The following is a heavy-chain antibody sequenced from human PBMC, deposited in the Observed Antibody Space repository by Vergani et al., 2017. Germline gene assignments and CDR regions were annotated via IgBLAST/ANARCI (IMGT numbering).Heavy chain of an antibody. D-gene: IGHD2-2*01. CDR3: ARVGTSSNRDYFDY. CDR2: INPNSGVT. Sequence: QVQLVQSGAEVKKPGASVKVSFKPSGYTFTDYFMHCFLQAPGQGLEWMGWINPNSGVTNYAQKFQGRVTMTRDTSISTAYMELSNLRSDDTAVYYCARVGTSSNRDYFDYWGQGTLVTVSS. CDR1: GYTFTDYF. V-gene: IGHV1-2*02. J-gene: IGHJ4*02.